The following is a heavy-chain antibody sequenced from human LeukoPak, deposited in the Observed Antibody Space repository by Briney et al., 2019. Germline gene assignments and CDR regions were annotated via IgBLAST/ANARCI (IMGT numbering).Heavy chain of an antibody. V-gene: IGHV4-59*08. D-gene: IGHD3-3*01. CDR1: GGSISSYY. CDR3: ARVPSDDDFWSGYLPYFDY. Sequence: PSETLSLTCTVSGGSISSYYWSWIRQSPGKGLECIGYIHYTGSTNYNPSLKSRVTISVDTSKNQVSLILTSVTAADTAVYYCARVPSDDDFWSGYLPYFDYWGQGTLVTVSS. CDR2: IHYTGST. J-gene: IGHJ4*02.